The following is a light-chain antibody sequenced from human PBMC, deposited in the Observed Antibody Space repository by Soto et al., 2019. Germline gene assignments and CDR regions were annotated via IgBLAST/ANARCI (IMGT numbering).Light chain of an antibody. V-gene: IGKV3D-15*01. J-gene: IGKJ1*01. Sequence: EIVMTQSPDTLSVSPGERATLSCRASQRISSNLAWYQQKPGQAPRLLIYGASTRATGVPARFSGSGSETDFTLTISNLQPEDFATYYCQQSYIAPRAFGQGTKVEIK. CDR2: GAS. CDR3: QQSYIAPRA. CDR1: QRISSN.